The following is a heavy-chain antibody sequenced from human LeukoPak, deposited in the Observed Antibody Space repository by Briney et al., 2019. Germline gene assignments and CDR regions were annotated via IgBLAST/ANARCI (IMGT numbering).Heavy chain of an antibody. Sequence: GRSLRLSCAASGFTFDDYAMHWVRQAPGKGLEWVSGISWNSGSIGYADSVKGRFTISRDNAKNSLYLQMNSLRAEDTALYYCAKDRSVAGHSFDYWGQGTLVTVSS. CDR1: GFTFDDYA. J-gene: IGHJ4*02. CDR2: ISWNSGSI. D-gene: IGHD6-19*01. CDR3: AKDRSVAGHSFDY. V-gene: IGHV3-9*01.